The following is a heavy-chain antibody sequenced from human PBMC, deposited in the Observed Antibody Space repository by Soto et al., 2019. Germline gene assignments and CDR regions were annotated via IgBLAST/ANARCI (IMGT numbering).Heavy chain of an antibody. J-gene: IGHJ4*02. Sequence: GGSLRLSCAASGFTFSDRYMDWVRQAPGKGLEWVGRTKNKANSYTTEYAVSVKGRFTISRDYSRDSVYLQMNSLKTDDTAVYYCTIEGAYPGPDFDYWGQGTLVTVSS. CDR3: TIEGAYPGPDFDY. CDR2: TKNKANSYTT. CDR1: GFTFSDRY. D-gene: IGHD3-16*01. V-gene: IGHV3-72*01.